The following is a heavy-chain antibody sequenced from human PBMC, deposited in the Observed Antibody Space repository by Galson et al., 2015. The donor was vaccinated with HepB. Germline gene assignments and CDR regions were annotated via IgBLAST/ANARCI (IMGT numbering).Heavy chain of an antibody. CDR1: GFTFSSYA. V-gene: IGHV3-30*04. CDR3: AREWYYGSGSYYNEGSGHTSGGSFDY. D-gene: IGHD3-10*01. CDR2: ISYDGSNK. Sequence: SLRLSCAASGFTFSSYAMHWVRQAPGKGLEWVAVISYDGSNKYYADSVKGRFTISRDNSKNTLYLQMNSLRAEDTAVYYCAREWYYGSGSYYNEGSGHTSGGSFDYWGQGTLVTVSS. J-gene: IGHJ4*02.